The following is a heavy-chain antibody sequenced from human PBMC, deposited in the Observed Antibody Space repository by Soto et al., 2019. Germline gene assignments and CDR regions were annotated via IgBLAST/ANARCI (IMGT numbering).Heavy chain of an antibody. D-gene: IGHD3-10*01. CDR1: GDTFKNSV. V-gene: IGHV1-69*01. Sequence: QVQLLQSGVEEKKPGSSVRVSCKASGDTFKNSVISWVRQAPGQGLEWMGGTIPLFGTTDYAQKFQGRLTITTDESTTTAYMEVSRLTSEDTAVYYCVAELDFGKLSVVWGQGTTVIVSS. CDR3: VAELDFGKLSVV. CDR2: TIPLFGTT. J-gene: IGHJ6*02.